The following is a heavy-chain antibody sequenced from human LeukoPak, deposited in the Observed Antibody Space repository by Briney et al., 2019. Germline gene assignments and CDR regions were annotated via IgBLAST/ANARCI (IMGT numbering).Heavy chain of an antibody. CDR1: GYTFTGYY. Sequence: ASVKVSCKASGYTFTGYYMHWVRQAPGQGLEWMGWINPNSGGTNYAQKFQGRVTMTTDTSTSTAYMELRSLRSDDTAVYYCARVDYDFWSGVRRQNHYMDVWGKGTTVTVSS. V-gene: IGHV1-2*02. D-gene: IGHD3-3*01. CDR2: INPNSGGT. CDR3: ARVDYDFWSGVRRQNHYMDV. J-gene: IGHJ6*03.